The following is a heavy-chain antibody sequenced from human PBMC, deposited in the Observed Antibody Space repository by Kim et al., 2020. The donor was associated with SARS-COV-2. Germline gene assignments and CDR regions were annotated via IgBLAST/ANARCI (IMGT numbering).Heavy chain of an antibody. V-gene: IGHV4-34*01. CDR1: GGSFSGYY. CDR3: ARGRLLWFGESRPMFDP. D-gene: IGHD3-10*01. CDR2: INHSGST. J-gene: IGHJ5*02. Sequence: SETLSLTCAVYGGSFSGYYWSWIRQPPGKGLEWIGEINHSGSTNYNPSLKSRVTISVDTSKNQFSLKLSSVTAADTAVYYCARGRLLWFGESRPMFDPWGQGTLVTVSS.